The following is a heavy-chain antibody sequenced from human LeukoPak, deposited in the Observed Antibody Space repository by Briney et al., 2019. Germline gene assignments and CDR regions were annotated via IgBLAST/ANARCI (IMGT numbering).Heavy chain of an antibody. J-gene: IGHJ3*02. CDR2: ISYDGSNK. D-gene: IGHD2-15*01. V-gene: IGHV3-30-3*01. CDR1: GFTFSSYA. CDR3: ARDAGYCSGGSCYSEAFDI. Sequence: GGSLRLSCAASGFTFSSYAMHWVRQAPGKGLEWVAVISYDGSNKYYADSVKGRFTISRDNSKNTLYLQMNSLRAEDTAVYYCARDAGYCSGGSCYSEAFDIWGQGTMVTVSS.